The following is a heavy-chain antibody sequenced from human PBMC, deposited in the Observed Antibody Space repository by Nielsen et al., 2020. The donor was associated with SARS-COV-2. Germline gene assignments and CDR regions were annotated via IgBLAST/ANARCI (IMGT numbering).Heavy chain of an antibody. CDR2: IYDSGHT. CDR3: ARGSDEGLAL. D-gene: IGHD3-3*01. CDR1: GGAISSYY. V-gene: IGHV4-59*13. Sequence: SETLSLTCTVSGGAISSYYWTWIRQPPEKGLEWIAYIYDSGHTNYNPSLKSRVTISVDTSRNQFSLKLTSVTAADTAVYYCARGSDEGLALWGQGTLVTVSS. J-gene: IGHJ4*02.